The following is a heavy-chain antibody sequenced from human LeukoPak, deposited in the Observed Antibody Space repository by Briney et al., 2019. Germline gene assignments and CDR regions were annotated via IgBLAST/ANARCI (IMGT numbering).Heavy chain of an antibody. CDR1: GFTFDDYA. D-gene: IGHD1-26*01. J-gene: IGHJ1*01. Sequence: PGRSLRLSCAASGFTFDDYAMHWVRQAPGKGLEWVSGISWNSGSIGYADSVKGRFTISRDNAKNSLYLQMNSLRAEDTALYYCAKGGEVGAYSAEYFQHWGQGTLVTVSS. CDR2: ISWNSGSI. V-gene: IGHV3-9*01. CDR3: AKGGEVGAYSAEYFQH.